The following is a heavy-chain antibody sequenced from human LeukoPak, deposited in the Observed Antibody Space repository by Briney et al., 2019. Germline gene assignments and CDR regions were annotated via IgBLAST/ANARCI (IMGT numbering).Heavy chain of an antibody. J-gene: IGHJ4*02. CDR3: ARSRPYYYDSSGYTFDY. CDR1: GGTFSSYA. Sequence: SVKVSCKASGGTFSSYAISWVRQAPGQGLEWMGRIIPILGIANYAQKFQGRVTITADKSTSTAYMELSSLRSEDTAVYYCARSRPYYYDSSGYTFDYWGQGTLVTVSS. V-gene: IGHV1-69*04. CDR2: IIPILGIA. D-gene: IGHD3-22*01.